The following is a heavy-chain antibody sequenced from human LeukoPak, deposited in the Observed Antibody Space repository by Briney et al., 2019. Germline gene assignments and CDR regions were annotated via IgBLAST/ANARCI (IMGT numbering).Heavy chain of an antibody. CDR2: ISGSGSTI. J-gene: IGHJ4*02. CDR3: ARGGSSCGRFGY. Sequence: GGSLRLSCAASGFTFGSDEMNWVRQAPGKGLEWISHISGSGSTIFYADSVRGRFTISRDNAKNSLYLQMNSLRVEDTAVYYCARGGSSCGRFGYWGQGTLVTVSS. V-gene: IGHV3-48*03. D-gene: IGHD6-19*01. CDR1: GFTFGSDE.